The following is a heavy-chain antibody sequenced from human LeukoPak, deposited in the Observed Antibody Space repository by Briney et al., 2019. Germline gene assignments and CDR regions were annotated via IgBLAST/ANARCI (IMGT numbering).Heavy chain of an antibody. D-gene: IGHD5-12*01. CDR1: GYTFTSYG. J-gene: IGHJ4*02. V-gene: IGHV1-18*01. Sequence: GESLKISCKGSGYTFTSYGISWVRQAPGQGLEWMGWISAYNGNTNYAQKLQGRVTMTTDTSTSTAYMELRSLRSDDTAVYYCARDGGYSGYDDFDYWGQGTPVTVSS. CDR2: ISAYNGNT. CDR3: ARDGGYSGYDDFDY.